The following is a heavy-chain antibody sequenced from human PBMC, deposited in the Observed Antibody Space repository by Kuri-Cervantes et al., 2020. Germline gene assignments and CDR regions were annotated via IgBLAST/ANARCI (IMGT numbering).Heavy chain of an antibody. Sequence: ASVKVSCKASGYSFTGHYMHWVRQAPGHGLEWMGWVDPNSGGTNYAQKFQGWVTMTRDPSINTAYMELSSLRSEDTAVYYCARGPLGPRKQGFDYWGQGTLVTVSS. J-gene: IGHJ4*02. CDR1: GYSFTGHY. V-gene: IGHV1-2*04. CDR3: ARGPLGPRKQGFDY. CDR2: VDPNSGGT. D-gene: IGHD1/OR15-1a*01.